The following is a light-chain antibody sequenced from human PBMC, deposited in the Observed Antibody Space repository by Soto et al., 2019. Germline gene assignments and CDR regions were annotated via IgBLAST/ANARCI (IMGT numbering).Light chain of an antibody. Sequence: EIVMTQSPATLSVSPGERASLSCRASQSVGSKLAWYQHKPGQAPRLLIYDASTRATCFRPRFSGSGSGTEFTLPISSLLPVDFAVYYCQQYNNCSPFTFGPGTKVDIK. CDR2: DAS. CDR1: QSVGSK. J-gene: IGKJ3*01. CDR3: QQYNNCSPFT. V-gene: IGKV3-15*01.